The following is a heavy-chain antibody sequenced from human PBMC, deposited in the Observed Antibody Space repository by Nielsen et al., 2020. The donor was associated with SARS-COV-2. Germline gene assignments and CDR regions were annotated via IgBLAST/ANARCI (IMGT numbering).Heavy chain of an antibody. CDR1: GYRFSVYY. J-gene: IGHJ4*02. Sequence: ASVKVSCKAPGYRFSVYYMHRVRQAPGQGLEWMGRINPNSGGPNYAQKFQGRVTMTWDTSISTAYMELSGLKSDDTAVFYCAGSGSGWYNFDSWGQGTLVTVSS. CDR2: INPNSGGP. D-gene: IGHD6-19*01. V-gene: IGHV1-2*06. CDR3: AGSGSGWYNFDS.